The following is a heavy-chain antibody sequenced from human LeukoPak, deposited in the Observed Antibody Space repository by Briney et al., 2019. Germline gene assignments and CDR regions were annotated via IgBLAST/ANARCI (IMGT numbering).Heavy chain of an antibody. J-gene: IGHJ4*02. CDR2: ISAYNGNT. V-gene: IGHV1-18*01. Sequence: ASVKVSCKASGGTFSSYGISWVRQAPGQGLEWMGWISAYNGNTNYAQKFQGRVTMTRDMSTSTVYMELSSLRSEDTAVYYCARDRDYYDSSGLLDNWGQGTLVTVSS. D-gene: IGHD3-22*01. CDR1: GGTFSSYG. CDR3: ARDRDYYDSSGLLDN.